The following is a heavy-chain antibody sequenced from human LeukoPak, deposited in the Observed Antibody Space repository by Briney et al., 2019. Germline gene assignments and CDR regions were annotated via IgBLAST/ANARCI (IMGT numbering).Heavy chain of an antibody. Sequence: SETLSLTCIVPSGSISIDQSYWGWIRQPPGKGLEWLGNIYYSGSTNINPSLRGRVPLSGDTSKNQYSLRLNSVIAEAPAVFFWAGDAPSGKSYSNDLNWFDSGGRGILVTVSS. J-gene: IGHJ5*01. D-gene: IGHD5-18*01. CDR1: SGSISIDQSY. CDR2: IYYSGST. CDR3: AGDAPSGKSYSNDLNWFDS. V-gene: IGHV4-39*07.